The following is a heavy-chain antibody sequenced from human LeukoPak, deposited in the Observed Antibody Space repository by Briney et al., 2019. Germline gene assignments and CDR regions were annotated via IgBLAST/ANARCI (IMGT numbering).Heavy chain of an antibody. J-gene: IGHJ5*02. D-gene: IGHD6-19*01. Sequence: GGSPRLSCAASEFTFSSYGMSWVRQAPGKGLEWVSTISGGGGSTYYADSVKGRFTISRDNSKNTLYLQMNSLRAEDTAVYYCAKEASDSSGWFTYWFDPWGQGTLVTVSS. CDR2: ISGGGGST. CDR1: EFTFSSYG. V-gene: IGHV3-23*01. CDR3: AKEASDSSGWFTYWFDP.